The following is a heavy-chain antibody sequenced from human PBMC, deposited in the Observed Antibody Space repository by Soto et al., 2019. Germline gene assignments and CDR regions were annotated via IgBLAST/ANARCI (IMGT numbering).Heavy chain of an antibody. CDR3: VRAAAGTYYDYYGMDA. Sequence: QVQLVQSGAEVKKPGASVKVSCKASGYTFTSYGISWVRQAPGQGLEWMGWISAYNGNTNYAQEVPLRVTMTTDTSTSTAYMELRSLRSDDTAVYYCVRAAAGTYYDYYGMDAWGQGSTVTVS. J-gene: IGHJ6*02. CDR1: GYTFTSYG. V-gene: IGHV1-18*01. D-gene: IGHD6-13*01. CDR2: ISAYNGNT.